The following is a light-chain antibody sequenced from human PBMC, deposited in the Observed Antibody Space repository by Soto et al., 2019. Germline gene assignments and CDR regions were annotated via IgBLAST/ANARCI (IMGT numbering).Light chain of an antibody. CDR2: DVS. Sequence: IVLTQSPATLSLSPGERATLSCRASQSDGNYIAWYQQKSGQPPRLLIYDVSNRATGVPARFSGSGSGTDFTLTISSLEPEDFGVYHCQQRSSWPRMYTFGQGTKLEI. CDR3: QQRSSWPRMYT. V-gene: IGKV3-11*01. J-gene: IGKJ2*01. CDR1: QSDGNY.